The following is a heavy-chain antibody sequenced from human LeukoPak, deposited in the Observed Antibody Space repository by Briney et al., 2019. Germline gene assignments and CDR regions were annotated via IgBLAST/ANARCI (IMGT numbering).Heavy chain of an antibody. CDR2: IDYSGST. CDR1: GGSISSGNW. CDR3: ARERAVTTYYYFDY. J-gene: IGHJ4*02. V-gene: IGHV4-4*02. Sequence: PSGTLSLTCAVAGGSISSGNWWSCLRQPPGRGLEWIGYIDYSGSTNYNLPLKSRVTISVDTSKHQFSLELSSVTAADAAVYYCARERAVTTYYYFDYWGQGTLVTVSS. D-gene: IGHD4-17*01.